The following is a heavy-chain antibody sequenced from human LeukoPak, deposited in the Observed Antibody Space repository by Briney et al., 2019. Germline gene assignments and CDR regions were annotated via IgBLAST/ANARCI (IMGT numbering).Heavy chain of an antibody. CDR2: INPNRGGT. CDR3: ARVEGALRLGELSGDY. Sequence: ASVKDSCKASGYTFTGYYMHCVRQALGQGREWMGRINPNRGGTNYAQKFQGRVTMTRDTSISTAYMELSRLRADDTAVYDCARVEGALRLGELSGDYWGQGTLVTVSS. J-gene: IGHJ4*02. V-gene: IGHV1-2*06. D-gene: IGHD3-16*02. CDR1: GYTFTGYY.